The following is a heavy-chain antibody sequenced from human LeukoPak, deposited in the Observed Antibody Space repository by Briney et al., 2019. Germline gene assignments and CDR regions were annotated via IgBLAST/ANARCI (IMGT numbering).Heavy chain of an antibody. V-gene: IGHV5-51*01. D-gene: IGHD5-18*01. CDR3: ARLGSYGFMDY. J-gene: IGHJ4*02. CDR2: IYPGDSDT. Sequence: GESLMISFKGSGYRFTSYWIGWVRQMPGKGLEWMGIIYPGDSDTRYSPSFQGQVTISADKSISTAYLPWSSLKASDTAMYYCARLGSYGFMDYWGQGTLVTVSS. CDR1: GYRFTSYW.